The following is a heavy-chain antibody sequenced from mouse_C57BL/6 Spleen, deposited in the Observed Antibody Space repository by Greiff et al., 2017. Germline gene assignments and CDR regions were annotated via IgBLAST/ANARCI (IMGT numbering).Heavy chain of an antibody. V-gene: IGHV1-69*01. CDR3: ASRPYFGY. Sequence: VQLQQPGAELVMPGASVKLSCKASGYTFTSYWMHWVKQRPGQGLEWIGEIDPSDSYTNYNQKFKGKATLTVDKSSSTAYMQLSSLTSEDSAVYYGASRPYFGYWGQGTTLTVSS. CDR1: GYTFTSYW. J-gene: IGHJ2*01. CDR2: IDPSDSYT.